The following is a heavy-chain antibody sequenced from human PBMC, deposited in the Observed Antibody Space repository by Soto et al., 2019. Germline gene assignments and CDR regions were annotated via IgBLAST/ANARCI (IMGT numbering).Heavy chain of an antibody. Sequence: GESLKISCKGSGYSFAGYWITWVRQKPGKGLEWMGRIDPSDSQTYYSPSFRGHVTISVTKSISTAYLQWSSLRASDTAIYYCARHGKFSSMTNYFDSWGQGALVTVSS. CDR2: IDPSDSQT. CDR1: GYSFAGYW. J-gene: IGHJ4*02. V-gene: IGHV5-10-1*01. CDR3: ARHGKFSSMTNYFDS. D-gene: IGHD1-1*01.